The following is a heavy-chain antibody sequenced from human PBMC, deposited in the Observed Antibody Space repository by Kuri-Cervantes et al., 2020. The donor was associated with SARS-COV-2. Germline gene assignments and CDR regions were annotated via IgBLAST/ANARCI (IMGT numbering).Heavy chain of an antibody. J-gene: IGHJ3*02. CDR2: TYYRSKWYN. Sequence: SCAISGDSVSSNSAAWNWIRQSPSRGLEWLGRTYYRSKWYNDYAVSVKSRITINPDTSKNQFSLQLNSVTPEDTAVYYCARERYFDWLSLADDAFDIWGQGTMVTVSS. V-gene: IGHV6-1*01. CDR1: GDSVSSNSAA. D-gene: IGHD3-9*01. CDR3: ARERYFDWLSLADDAFDI.